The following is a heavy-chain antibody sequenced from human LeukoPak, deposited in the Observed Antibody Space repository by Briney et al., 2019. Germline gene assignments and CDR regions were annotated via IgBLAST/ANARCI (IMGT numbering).Heavy chain of an antibody. D-gene: IGHD5-12*01. CDR2: ISRSGDST. Sequence: PGGSLRLSCAASGFTLSSYGMSWVRQAPGKGLEWVSAISRSGDSTYYADFVKGRFTISRDNPRNTLHLQMNSLGADDTAVYYCAKEGHSAGWYGMDVWGQGTTVTVSS. CDR1: GFTLSSYG. J-gene: IGHJ6*02. V-gene: IGHV3-23*01. CDR3: AKEGHSAGWYGMDV.